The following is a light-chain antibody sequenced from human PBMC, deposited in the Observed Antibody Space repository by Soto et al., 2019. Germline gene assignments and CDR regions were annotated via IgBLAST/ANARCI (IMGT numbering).Light chain of an antibody. CDR1: QSVTSY. Sequence: EVVLTQSPATLSLSPGEKATLSCRPSQSVTSYLAWYQQKPGQAPRLLIYAASNRATGIPARFSGSGSGTDFTLTISSLEPEDFAVYYCQQRSNWPPVYAFGQGTK. CDR2: AAS. V-gene: IGKV3-11*01. J-gene: IGKJ2*01. CDR3: QQRSNWPPVYA.